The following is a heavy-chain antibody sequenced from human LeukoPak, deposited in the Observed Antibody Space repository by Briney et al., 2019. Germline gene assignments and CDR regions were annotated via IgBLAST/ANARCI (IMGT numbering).Heavy chain of an antibody. J-gene: IGHJ4*02. V-gene: IGHV4-39*07. CDR1: GGSISSSSYY. CDR3: ARDQDGRFDY. Sequence: PSETLSLTCTVSGGSISSSSYYWGWIRQPPGKGLEWIGSIYYSGSTYYNPSLKSRVTISVDTSKNQFSLKLSSVTAADTAVYYCARDQDGRFDYWGQGTLVTVSS. CDR2: IYYSGST.